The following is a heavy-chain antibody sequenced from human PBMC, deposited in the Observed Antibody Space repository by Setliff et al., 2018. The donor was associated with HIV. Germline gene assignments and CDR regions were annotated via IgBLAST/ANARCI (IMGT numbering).Heavy chain of an antibody. D-gene: IGHD1-1*01. CDR3: ARGKSGFETTGIDYGMDL. V-gene: IGHV3-49*04. Sequence: PGGSLRLSCTTSGFTFGDYAMSWVRQAPGKGLEWVGFIRRKAYGGTADYAASVKGRFSISRDDSNSIAYLQMNSLKTEDSAAYYCARGKSGFETTGIDYGMDLWGQGTTVTAP. CDR2: IRRKAYGGTA. CDR1: GFTFGDYA. J-gene: IGHJ6*02.